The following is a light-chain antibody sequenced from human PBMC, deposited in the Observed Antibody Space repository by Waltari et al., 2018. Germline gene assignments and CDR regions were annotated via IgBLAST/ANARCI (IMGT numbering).Light chain of an antibody. J-gene: IGKJ2*01. Sequence: DIQMTQSPSSLSASVGDRVTITCRASQSISSYLNWYQQRPGKAPEFLIHEATTLQSGVPSRFSGSGSGTDFTLTISRLQIEDFAIYYCQQSYSRPYTFGQGTRLEIK. CDR3: QQSYSRPYT. CDR2: EAT. V-gene: IGKV1-39*01. CDR1: QSISSY.